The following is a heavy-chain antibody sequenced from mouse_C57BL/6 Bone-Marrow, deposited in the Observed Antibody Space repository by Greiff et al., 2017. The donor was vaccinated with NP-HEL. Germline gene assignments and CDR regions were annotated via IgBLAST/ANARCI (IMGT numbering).Heavy chain of an antibody. CDR2: ISDGGSYT. CDR1: GFTFSSYA. Sequence: EVMLVESGGGLVKPGGSLKLSCAASGFTFSSYAMSWVRQTPEKRLEWVATISDGGSYTYYPDNVKGRFTLSRDNAKNNLYLQMSHLKSEDTAMYYYARDFFWFAYWGQGTLVTVSA. V-gene: IGHV5-4*01. CDR3: ARDFFWFAY. J-gene: IGHJ3*01.